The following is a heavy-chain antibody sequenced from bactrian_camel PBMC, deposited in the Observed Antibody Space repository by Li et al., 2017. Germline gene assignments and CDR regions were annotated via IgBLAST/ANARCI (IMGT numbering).Heavy chain of an antibody. CDR1: GFTFSDNA. CDR2: IYTGGGST. Sequence: HVQLVESGGDLVQPGGSLRLSCAASGFTFSDNAMSWVRQAPGKGLEWVSSIYTGGGSTYYPDSVRGRFTISRDNAKNTLYLQLNSLKTEDTAMYYCAKDRGGPEDYWGQGTQVTVS. CDR3: AKDRGGPEDY. V-gene: IGHV3S7*01. J-gene: IGHJ4*01. D-gene: IGHD2*01.